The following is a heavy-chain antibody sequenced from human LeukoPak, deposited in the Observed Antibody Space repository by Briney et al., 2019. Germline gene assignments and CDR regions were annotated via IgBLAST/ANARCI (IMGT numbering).Heavy chain of an antibody. J-gene: IGHJ4*02. D-gene: IGHD3-10*01. Sequence: GESLKISCKGSGSSFTRYWIGWVRQMPGKGLEWMGIINPGDSDTRYSPSFQGQVTISVDTSISTAFLYWSSLKASDTAMYYCSRHASYYCSGSYYLDFWGQGTLVTVSS. CDR3: SRHASYYCSGSYYLDF. V-gene: IGHV5-51*01. CDR2: INPGDSDT. CDR1: GSSFTRYW.